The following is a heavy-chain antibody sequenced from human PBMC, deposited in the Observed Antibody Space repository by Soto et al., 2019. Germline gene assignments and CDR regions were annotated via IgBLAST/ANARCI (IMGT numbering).Heavy chain of an antibody. J-gene: IGHJ3*02. D-gene: IGHD6-13*01. Sequence: ASVKVSCKASGYTFTSYAMHWVRQAPGQRLEWMGWINAYNGNTKYAQKLQGRVTMTTDTSTSTAYMELRSLRSDDTAVYYCAREPSGWYIGAFDIWGQGTMVTVSS. CDR2: INAYNGNT. V-gene: IGHV1-3*01. CDR3: AREPSGWYIGAFDI. CDR1: GYTFTSYA.